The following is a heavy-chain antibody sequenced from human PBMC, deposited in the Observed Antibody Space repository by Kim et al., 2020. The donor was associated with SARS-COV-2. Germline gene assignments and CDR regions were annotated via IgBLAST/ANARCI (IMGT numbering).Heavy chain of an antibody. CDR1: GGTFSSYA. J-gene: IGHJ6*02. CDR2: IIPIFGTA. V-gene: IGHV1-69*13. Sequence: SVKVSCKASGGTFSSYAISWVRQAPGQGLEWMGGIIPIFGTANYAQKFQGRVTITADESTSTAYMELSSLRSEDTAVYYCASRDPYRYYYDSSGYSSYYYYGMDVWGQGTTVTVSS. CDR3: ASRDPYRYYYDSSGYSSYYYYGMDV. D-gene: IGHD3-22*01.